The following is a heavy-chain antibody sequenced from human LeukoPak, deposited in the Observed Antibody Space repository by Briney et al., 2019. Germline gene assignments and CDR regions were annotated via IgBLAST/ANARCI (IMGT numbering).Heavy chain of an antibody. D-gene: IGHD4/OR15-4a*01. CDR2: INGDGGTT. CDR1: GFTFSSYW. CDR3: ARGANPGGWFDP. Sequence: PGGSLRLSCAASGFTFSSYWMFWVRRAPGKGLVCVSRINGDGGTTTYADSVKGRFTISRDNAKNTLYLQMNSLRAEDTAIYYCARGANPGGWFDPWGQGTLVTVSS. J-gene: IGHJ5*02. V-gene: IGHV3-74*01.